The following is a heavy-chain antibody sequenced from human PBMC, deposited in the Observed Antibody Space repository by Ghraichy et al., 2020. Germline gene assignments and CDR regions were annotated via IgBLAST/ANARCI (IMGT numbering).Heavy chain of an antibody. V-gene: IGHV4-4*02. CDR2: IFHSGST. J-gene: IGHJ4*02. Sequence: SETLSLTCAVSGDSIISNNWWSWVRQPPGKGLVWIGEIFHSGSTNYNPSLKSRITISLDKSTNQFSLKMTSVTAADTAVYYCAREIDQLRYFDSWGQGTLVTVSS. CDR1: GDSIISNNW. D-gene: IGHD2-2*01. CDR3: AREIDQLRYFDS.